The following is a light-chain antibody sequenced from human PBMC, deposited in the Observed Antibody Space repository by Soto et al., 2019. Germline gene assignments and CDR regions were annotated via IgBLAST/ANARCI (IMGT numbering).Light chain of an antibody. CDR3: QQYNNWPQT. V-gene: IGKV3-15*01. CDR1: QSISIY. Sequence: PGDRVTITCRASQSISIYLNWYQLKPGKAPNLLMYGASTRATDIPARFSGSGSGTEFTLTISSLQSEDFAEYHCQQYNNWPQTFGQGTKVDIK. CDR2: GAS. J-gene: IGKJ1*01.